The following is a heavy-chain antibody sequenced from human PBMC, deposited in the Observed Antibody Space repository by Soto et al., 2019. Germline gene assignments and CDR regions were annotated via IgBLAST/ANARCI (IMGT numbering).Heavy chain of an antibody. D-gene: IGHD2-8*01. Sequence: QLQLQESGPGLVKPSETLSLTCTVSGCSINSNYYWGWVRQPPGKELEWIGSIYYRGSTYYKPSIKSPVTITVDKSKNQFSLKLSSVTAADTAMYYCARHPGYTVPTVYATHYFDYWGQGILVTVSS. CDR2: IYYRGST. CDR3: ARHPGYTVPTVYATHYFDY. J-gene: IGHJ4*02. V-gene: IGHV4-39*01. CDR1: GCSINSNYY.